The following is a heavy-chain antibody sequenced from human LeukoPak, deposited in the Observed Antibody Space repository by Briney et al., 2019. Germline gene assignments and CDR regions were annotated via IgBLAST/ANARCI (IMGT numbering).Heavy chain of an antibody. D-gene: IGHD6-19*01. Sequence: GGSLRLSCAASGFTFSSYEMNWVRQAPGKGLEWVSSISSSSTYIYYADSVKGRFTISRDNAKNSLYLQMNSLRGEDTAVYYCARESFSGWYDDDWGKGTLVTVSS. V-gene: IGHV3-21*01. J-gene: IGHJ4*02. CDR2: ISSSSTYI. CDR1: GFTFSSYE. CDR3: ARESFSGWYDDD.